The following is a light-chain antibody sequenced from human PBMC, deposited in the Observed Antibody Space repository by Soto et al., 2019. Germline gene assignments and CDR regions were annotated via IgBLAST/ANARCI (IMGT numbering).Light chain of an antibody. CDR3: QQHGASIT. CDR2: GVS. J-gene: IGKJ4*02. V-gene: IGKV3-20*01. CDR1: QNVNNNF. Sequence: VLTQSPRTLSLSPGERATLSCRASQNVNNNFVAWYQQKPGQAPSRLIYGVSDRATGVPDRFSGSGSGTDFTLTISRLEPEDFAWYYCQQHGASITFGGGTRVENK.